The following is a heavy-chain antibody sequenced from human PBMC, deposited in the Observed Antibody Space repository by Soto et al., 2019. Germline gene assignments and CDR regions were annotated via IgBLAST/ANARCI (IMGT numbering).Heavy chain of an antibody. Sequence: ASVKVSCKASGGTFSSYAIGWVRQAPGQGLEWMGWISAYNGNTNYAQKLQGRVTMTTDTSTSTAYMELRSLRSDDTAVYYCARERPLGSGYDYDAFDIWGQGTMVTVSS. CDR3: ARERPLGSGYDYDAFDI. D-gene: IGHD5-12*01. V-gene: IGHV1-18*01. CDR2: ISAYNGNT. CDR1: GGTFSSYA. J-gene: IGHJ3*02.